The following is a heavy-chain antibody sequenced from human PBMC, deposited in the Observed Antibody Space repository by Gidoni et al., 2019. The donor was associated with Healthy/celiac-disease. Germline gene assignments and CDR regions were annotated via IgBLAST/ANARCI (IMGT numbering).Heavy chain of an antibody. CDR3: ARDKTPADAFDI. V-gene: IGHV3-30-3*01. Sequence: QVQLVESGGGVVQPGRSLRLSCAASGFTFSSYAMHWVRQAPGKGLEWVAVISYDGSNKYYADSVKGRFTISRDNSKNTLYLQMNSLRAEDTAVYYCARDKTPADAFDIWGQGTMVTVSS. CDR2: ISYDGSNK. J-gene: IGHJ3*02. CDR1: GFTFSSYA.